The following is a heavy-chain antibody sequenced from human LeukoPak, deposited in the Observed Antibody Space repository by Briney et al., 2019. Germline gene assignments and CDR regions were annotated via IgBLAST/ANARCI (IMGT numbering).Heavy chain of an antibody. CDR1: GGSISSYY. Sequence: SETLSFTCTVSGGSISSYYWSWFRQPPGKGLEWIGYIYTSGSTNYNPSLLSRVTISLDTTTNQFPLKLSSVTAADTAVYYCARGYNLNYVLVWFDPWGQGTLVTVSS. J-gene: IGHJ5*02. CDR3: ARGYNLNYVLVWFDP. D-gene: IGHD1-7*01. CDR2: IYTSGST. V-gene: IGHV4-4*09.